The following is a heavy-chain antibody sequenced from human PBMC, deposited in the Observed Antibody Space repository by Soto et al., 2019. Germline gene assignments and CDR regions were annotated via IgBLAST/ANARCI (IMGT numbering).Heavy chain of an antibody. CDR3: ARGVYYFDY. CDR2: ISSGSSYI. J-gene: IGHJ4*02. V-gene: IGHV3-21*01. Sequence: TGGSLRLSCAASGFTFSTYTLNWVRQAPGKGLEWVSSISSGSSYIYYAGSVKGRSTISRDNAKNSLYLQMNSLRAEDTAVYYCARGVYYFDYWGQGT. CDR1: GFTFSTYT.